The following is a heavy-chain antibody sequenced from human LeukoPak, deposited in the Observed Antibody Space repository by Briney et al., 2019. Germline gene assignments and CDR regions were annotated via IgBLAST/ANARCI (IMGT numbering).Heavy chain of an antibody. V-gene: IGHV3-7*01. CDR1: GFALSSHW. CDR2: VNRDGSET. J-gene: IGHJ6*02. Sequence: QPGGSLRLSCAASGFALSSHWMTWVRQVPGRGPEWVANVNRDGSETYYLDSVKGRFTISKDNAKNSLYLQMNSLRVEDTAVYYCARDRQYYGSGNLDVWGQGTTVTVSS. D-gene: IGHD3-10*01. CDR3: ARDRQYYGSGNLDV.